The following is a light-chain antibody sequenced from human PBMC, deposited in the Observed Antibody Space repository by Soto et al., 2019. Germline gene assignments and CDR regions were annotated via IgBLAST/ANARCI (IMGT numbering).Light chain of an antibody. CDR1: QSVSSY. V-gene: IGKV3-11*01. J-gene: IGKJ1*01. CDR3: QQRSSWPRT. Sequence: EIVLTQSPATLSLSPGERATLSCRASQSVSSYLAWYQQKPGQVPRLVIYDASNRATGIPGRFSGSGSGTDSTLTISSLEPEDFGVYYSQQRSSWPRTFGQGTKVEIK. CDR2: DAS.